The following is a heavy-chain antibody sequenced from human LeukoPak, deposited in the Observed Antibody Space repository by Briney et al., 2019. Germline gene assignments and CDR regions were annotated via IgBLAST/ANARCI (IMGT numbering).Heavy chain of an antibody. V-gene: IGHV3-23*01. D-gene: IGHD2-8*02. CDR1: GFTFSSYA. Sequence: GGSLRLSCAASGFTFSSYAMSWVRQAPGKGLEWVSAISGSGGSTYYADSVKGRFTISRDNSKNTLYLQMDSLRVEDTAMYYCARDGYWCRDYWGQGTLVTVSS. CDR2: ISGSGGST. J-gene: IGHJ4*02. CDR3: ARDGYWCRDY.